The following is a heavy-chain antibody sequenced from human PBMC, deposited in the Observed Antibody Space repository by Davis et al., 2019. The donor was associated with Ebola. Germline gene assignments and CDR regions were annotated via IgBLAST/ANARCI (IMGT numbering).Heavy chain of an antibody. Sequence: PSETLSLTCTASGGSISSRSYYWAWIRQPPGKGLEWIGNIYYSGSTYYNPSLKSRVTISVDTSKNQFSLKLSSVTAADTAVYYCARVIRDGYCTNGVCQNRSTFFGYWGQGTLVTVSS. J-gene: IGHJ4*02. D-gene: IGHD2-8*01. CDR3: ARVIRDGYCTNGVCQNRSTFFGY. CDR2: IYYSGST. CDR1: GGSISSRSYY. V-gene: IGHV4-39*01.